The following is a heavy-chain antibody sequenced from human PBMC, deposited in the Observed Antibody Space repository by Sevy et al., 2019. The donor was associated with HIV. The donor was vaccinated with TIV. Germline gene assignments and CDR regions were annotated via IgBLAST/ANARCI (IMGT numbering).Heavy chain of an antibody. Sequence: ASVKVSCKVSGYTLTKLSMHWVRQAPGKGLEWMGSFDPEDGETLYAQKLQGRVIMTEDTSTDTAYMEVNSVRSEDTAVYYCATTKDYYENSGCPFDYWGQGTLVTVSS. CDR3: ATTKDYYENSGCPFDY. D-gene: IGHD3-22*01. CDR1: GYTLTKLS. CDR2: FDPEDGET. V-gene: IGHV1-24*01. J-gene: IGHJ4*02.